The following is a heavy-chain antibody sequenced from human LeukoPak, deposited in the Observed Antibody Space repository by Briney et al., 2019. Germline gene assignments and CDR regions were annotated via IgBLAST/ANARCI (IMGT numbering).Heavy chain of an antibody. CDR2: ISGSGGST. CDR1: GFPFSSYA. CDR3: AKDLAMITMIGLVLEGGFFDY. Sequence: GPLSLSCAASGFPFSSYAMSWVRRAPGKGLEWVSAISGSGGSTYYADSVKGRFTISRDNSKNTLYLQMNSLRAEDTAGYYCAKDLAMITMIGLVLEGGFFDYWGQGTLVTVSS. J-gene: IGHJ4*02. V-gene: IGHV3-23*01. D-gene: IGHD3-22*01.